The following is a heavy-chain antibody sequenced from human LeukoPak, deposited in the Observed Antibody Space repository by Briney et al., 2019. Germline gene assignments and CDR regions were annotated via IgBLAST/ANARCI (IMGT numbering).Heavy chain of an antibody. CDR1: GFTFSSYG. V-gene: IGHV3-30*02. D-gene: IGHD1-26*01. Sequence: PGGSLRLSCAASGFTFSSYGMHWVRQAPGKGLEWVAFIRYDGSNKYYTDAVKGRFTSSRDNSKNTLYLQMNSLRAEDTAVNYCATPSGSVDAFDIWGQGTMVTVSS. J-gene: IGHJ3*02. CDR3: ATPSGSVDAFDI. CDR2: IRYDGSNK.